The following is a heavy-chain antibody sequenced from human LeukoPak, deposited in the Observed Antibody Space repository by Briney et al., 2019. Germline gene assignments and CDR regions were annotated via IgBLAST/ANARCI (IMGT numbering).Heavy chain of an antibody. J-gene: IGHJ4*02. D-gene: IGHD3-10*01. CDR2: ISGSGGDT. Sequence: GGSLRLSCAASGFTFSSDAMSWVRQAPGKGLEWVLGISGSGGDTHYADSVKGRFTISRDNSKNTLYLQMNSLRVEDTAVYYCAKVPYGSGSYSTLDYWGQGTLVTVSS. V-gene: IGHV3-23*01. CDR3: AKVPYGSGSYSTLDY. CDR1: GFTFSSDA.